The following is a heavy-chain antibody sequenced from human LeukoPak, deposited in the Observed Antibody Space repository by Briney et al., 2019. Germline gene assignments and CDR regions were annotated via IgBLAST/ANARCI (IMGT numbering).Heavy chain of an antibody. CDR1: GFTFSSYS. J-gene: IGHJ6*04. Sequence: RGSLRLSCAASGFTFSSYSINWVRQAPGKGLEWVSSISGSSSYIYYADSVKGRFTISRDNAKNSLYLQMNSLRAEDTAVYYCARLEGYCSGGSCYYYYGMDVWGKGTTVTVSS. CDR3: ARLEGYCSGGSCYYYYGMDV. CDR2: ISGSSSYI. V-gene: IGHV3-21*01. D-gene: IGHD2-15*01.